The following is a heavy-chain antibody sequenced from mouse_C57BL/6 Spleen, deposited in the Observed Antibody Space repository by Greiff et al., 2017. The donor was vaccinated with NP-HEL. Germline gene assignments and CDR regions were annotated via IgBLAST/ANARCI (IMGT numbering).Heavy chain of an antibody. V-gene: IGHV1-53*01. Sequence: QVQLQQPGTELVKPGASVKLSCKASGYTFTSYWMHWVKQRPGHGLEWIGNINPCNGGTNYNEKFKCKATLTVDKSSSTAYMQPSSLTSEDSAVYYCARGLLPPFDYWGEGTTLTVSS. CDR3: ARGLLPPFDY. CDR2: INPCNGGT. J-gene: IGHJ2*01. CDR1: GYTFTSYW. D-gene: IGHD2-3*01.